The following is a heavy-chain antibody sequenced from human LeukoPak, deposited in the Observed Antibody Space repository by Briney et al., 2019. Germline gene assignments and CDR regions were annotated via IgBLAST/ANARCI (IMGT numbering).Heavy chain of an antibody. Sequence: GGSLRLSCTASGCFFRGYGMHWARQAPGKGQEWVAVISYDESHRFYADSVQSGFNISSDNSKDSLNLQMNNLRPEHTAVYFCAQASLGYYDTDGQYYMSNAFDVWGQGTMVTVS. J-gene: IGHJ3*01. V-gene: IGHV3-30*18. CDR3: AQASLGYYDTDGQYYMSNAFDV. D-gene: IGHD3-22*01. CDR1: GCFFRGYG. CDR2: ISYDESHR.